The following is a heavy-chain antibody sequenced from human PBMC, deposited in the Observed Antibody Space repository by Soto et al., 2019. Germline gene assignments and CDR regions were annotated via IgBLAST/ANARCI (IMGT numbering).Heavy chain of an antibody. CDR1: GYTFINYY. D-gene: IGHD3-10*01. J-gene: IGHJ4*02. Sequence: VSCKASGYTFINYYMHWVRQAPGQGLEWMGWINPNSGGTNYAQKFQGWVTMTRDTSISTAYMELSRLRSDDTAVYYCAVENYGSGSYVFDYWGQGTLVTVSS. CDR2: INPNSGGT. V-gene: IGHV1-2*04. CDR3: AVENYGSGSYVFDY.